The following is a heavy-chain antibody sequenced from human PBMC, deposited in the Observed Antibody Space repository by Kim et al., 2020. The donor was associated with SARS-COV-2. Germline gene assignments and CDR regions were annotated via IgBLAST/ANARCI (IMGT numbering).Heavy chain of an antibody. Sequence: SETLSLTCTVSGASITSGGYYWSWTRQHPGKGLEWIGYIYSSAKSDYNPSLKSRVVITMDTSKNQFSLKLNYVTAAGKAVYYCSRDPILWGQGILVTVSS. V-gene: IGHV4-31*03. CDR2: IYSSAKS. J-gene: IGHJ4*02. CDR1: GASITSGGYY. D-gene: IGHD3-9*01. CDR3: SRDPIL.